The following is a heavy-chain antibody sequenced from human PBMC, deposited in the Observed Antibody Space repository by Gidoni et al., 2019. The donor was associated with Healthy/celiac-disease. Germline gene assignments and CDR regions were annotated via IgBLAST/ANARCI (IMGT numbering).Heavy chain of an antibody. CDR3: ARDSDRYYDSSGYYYVPEYFQH. J-gene: IGHJ1*01. CDR2: IWYDGSNK. Sequence: QVQLVESGGGVVQPGRSLRLSCAASGFTFSSYGMHWVRQAPGKGLEWVAVIWYDGSNKYYADSVKGRFTISRDNSKNTLYLQMNSLRAEDTAVYYCARDSDRYYDSSGYYYVPEYFQHWGQGTLVTVSS. V-gene: IGHV3-33*01. CDR1: GFTFSSYG. D-gene: IGHD3-22*01.